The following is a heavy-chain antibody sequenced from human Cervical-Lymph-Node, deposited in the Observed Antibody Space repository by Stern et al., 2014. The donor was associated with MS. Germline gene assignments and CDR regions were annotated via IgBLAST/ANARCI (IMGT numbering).Heavy chain of an antibody. V-gene: IGHV3-30-3*01. CDR2: ISYDGSNK. CDR3: ARAYYYDSSGF. D-gene: IGHD3-22*01. Sequence: MQLVESGGGVVQPGRSLRLSCAASGFTFSSYAMHWVRQAPGKGLEWVAVISYDGSNKYYADSVKGRFTISRDNSKNTLYLQMNSLRAEDTAVYYCARAYYYDSSGFWGQGTMVTVSS. J-gene: IGHJ3*01. CDR1: GFTFSSYA.